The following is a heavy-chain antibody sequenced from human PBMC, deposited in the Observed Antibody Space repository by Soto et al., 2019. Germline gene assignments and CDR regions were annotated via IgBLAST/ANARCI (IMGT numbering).Heavy chain of an antibody. CDR3: ARGHSRGYYDSSGYYPFDY. J-gene: IGHJ4*02. CDR1: GGTFSSYA. V-gene: IGHV1-69*13. D-gene: IGHD3-22*01. Sequence: ASVKVSCKASGGTFSSYAISWVRQAPGQGLEWMGGIIPIFGTANYAQKFQGRVTITADESTSTAYMELSSLRSEDTAVYYCARGHSRGYYDSSGYYPFDYWGQGTLVTV. CDR2: IIPIFGTA.